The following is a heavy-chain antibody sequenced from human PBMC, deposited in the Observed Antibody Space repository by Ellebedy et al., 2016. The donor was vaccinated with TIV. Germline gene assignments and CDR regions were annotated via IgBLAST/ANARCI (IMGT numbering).Heavy chain of an antibody. CDR3: ARARRGLLWADN. Sequence: ASVKVSCKASGYTFGSFDIVWVRQATGQGLEWMGWMNPNSANTGYAEKFRYTVTLTRDTSTDTAYMALNSLRSEDTAVYYCARARRGLLWADNWGQGTLVAVSP. CDR1: GYTFGSFD. D-gene: IGHD4-17*01. CDR2: MNPNSANT. V-gene: IGHV1-8*01. J-gene: IGHJ4*02.